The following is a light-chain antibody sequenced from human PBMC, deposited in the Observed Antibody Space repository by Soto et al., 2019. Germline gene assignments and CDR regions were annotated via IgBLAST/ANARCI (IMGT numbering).Light chain of an antibody. CDR2: DVS. Sequence: QSVLTQPASVSGSPGQSITISCTGTSSDVGGYNYVSWYQQLPGKAPKLMIYDVSNRPSGVSNRFSGSKSGNTASLTISGLQAEDEADYYCSSYTSSNTLVFGGGTKLTVL. V-gene: IGLV2-14*01. CDR3: SSYTSSNTLV. CDR1: SSDVGGYNY. J-gene: IGLJ3*02.